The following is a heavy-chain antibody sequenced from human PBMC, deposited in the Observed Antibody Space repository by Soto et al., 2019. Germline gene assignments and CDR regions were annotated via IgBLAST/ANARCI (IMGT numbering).Heavy chain of an antibody. D-gene: IGHD3-3*01. CDR2: IYYSGST. CDR1: GGSISSGGYY. Sequence: QVQLQESGPGLVKPSQTLSLTCTVSGGSISSGGYYWSWIRQHPGKGLEWIGYIYYSGSTYYNPSLKNRVTISVDTSKNQFSLKLSSVTAADKAVYYCARENYDFLRGNWFDPWGQGTLVTVSS. CDR3: ARENYDFLRGNWFDP. J-gene: IGHJ5*02. V-gene: IGHV4-31*03.